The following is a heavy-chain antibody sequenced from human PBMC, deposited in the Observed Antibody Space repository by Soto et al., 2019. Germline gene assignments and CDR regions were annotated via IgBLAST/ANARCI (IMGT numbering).Heavy chain of an antibody. CDR1: GYSFTSYW. CDR2: IYPGDSDT. Sequence: GESLKISCKGSGYSFTSYWIGWVRQMPGKGLEWMGIIYPGDSDTRYSPSFQGQVTISADKSISTAYLQWSSLKASDTAMYYCARGAPFGIAAAGRAFDIWGQGTMVTVSS. V-gene: IGHV5-51*01. J-gene: IGHJ3*02. D-gene: IGHD6-13*01. CDR3: ARGAPFGIAAAGRAFDI.